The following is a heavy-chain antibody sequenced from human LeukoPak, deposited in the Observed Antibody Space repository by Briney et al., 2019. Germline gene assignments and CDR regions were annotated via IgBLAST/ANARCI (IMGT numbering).Heavy chain of an antibody. V-gene: IGHV1-24*01. CDR3: ATALGYDSSGYLNY. D-gene: IGHD3-22*01. CDR1: GGTFSSYA. Sequence: ASVKVSCKASGGTFSSYAISWVRQAPGKGLEWMGGFDPEDGETIYAQKFQGRVTMTEDTSTDTAYMELSSLRSEDTAVYYCATALGYDSSGYLNYWGQGTLVTVSS. J-gene: IGHJ4*02. CDR2: FDPEDGET.